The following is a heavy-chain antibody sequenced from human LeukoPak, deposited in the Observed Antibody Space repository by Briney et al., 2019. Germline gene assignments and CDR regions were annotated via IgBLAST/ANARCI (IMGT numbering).Heavy chain of an antibody. J-gene: IGHJ4*02. D-gene: IGHD3-22*01. CDR1: GFTFNSYS. Sequence: GGSLRLSCVASGFTFNSYSMNWVRQAPGKGLEWVSYISSSGHTIYYAHSVKGRFTISRENAKNSLSLQMNSLRGEDTAVYYCARDVALSTYHFDSSGLLDYWGQGTLVTVSS. CDR3: ARDVALSTYHFDSSGLLDY. V-gene: IGHV3-48*04. CDR2: ISSSGHTI.